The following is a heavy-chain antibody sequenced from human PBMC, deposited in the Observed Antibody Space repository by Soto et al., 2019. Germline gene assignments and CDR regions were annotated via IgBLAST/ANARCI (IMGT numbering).Heavy chain of an antibody. V-gene: IGHV4-59*08. CDR2: IYYSGST. Sequence: SETLSLTCTVSGGSISSYYWSWIRQPPGKGLEWIGYIYYSGSTNYNPSLKSRVTISVDTSKNQFSLKLSSVTAADTAVYYCARTTFTGDDRGQFDYWGQGTLVTVSS. D-gene: IGHD7-27*01. J-gene: IGHJ4*02. CDR3: ARTTFTGDDRGQFDY. CDR1: GGSISSYY.